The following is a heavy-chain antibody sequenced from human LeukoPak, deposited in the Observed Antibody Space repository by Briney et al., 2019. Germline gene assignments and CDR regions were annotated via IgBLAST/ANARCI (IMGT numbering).Heavy chain of an antibody. D-gene: IGHD4-11*01. J-gene: IGHJ5*01. CDR3: ARANYSDYGGGFDC. V-gene: IGHV3-66*01. CDR1: GFTVDGNY. CDR2: ISRSDIL. Sequence: PGGSLRLFCAASGFTVDGNYMNWVRQAPGKGLVWVSRISRSDILYYADSVKGRFTISRDNSRGTLYLQMNSLRAEDTATYYCARANYSDYGGGFDCWGRGTLVTVSS.